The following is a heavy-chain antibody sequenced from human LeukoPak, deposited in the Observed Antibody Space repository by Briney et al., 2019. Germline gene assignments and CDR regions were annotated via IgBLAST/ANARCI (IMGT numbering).Heavy chain of an antibody. V-gene: IGHV4-4*07. CDR2: IYTSGST. Sequence: PSETLSLTCTVSGGSISIYYWSWIRQPAGKGLEWIGRIYTSGSTNYNPSLKSRVTMSVDTSKNQFSLKLSSVTAADTAVYYCARATLYQQLGPLDAFDIWGQGTMVTVSS. J-gene: IGHJ3*02. D-gene: IGHD6-13*01. CDR3: ARATLYQQLGPLDAFDI. CDR1: GGSISIYY.